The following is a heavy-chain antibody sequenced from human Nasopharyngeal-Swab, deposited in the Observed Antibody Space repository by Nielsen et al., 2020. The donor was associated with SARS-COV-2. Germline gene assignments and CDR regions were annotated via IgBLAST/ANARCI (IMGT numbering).Heavy chain of an antibody. CDR2: INPGSGGT. D-gene: IGHD2-2*01. V-gene: IGHV1-46*02. CDR1: GYTFNNYY. CDR3: ARDISDIVVVPAAWDY. J-gene: IGHJ4*02. Sequence: VKVSCKASGYTFNNYYIHWVRQAPGQGLEWMGMINPGSGGTTYAQKLQGRVTMTTDTSTSTAYMELRSLRSDDTAVYYCARDISDIVVVPAAWDYWGQGTLVTVSS.